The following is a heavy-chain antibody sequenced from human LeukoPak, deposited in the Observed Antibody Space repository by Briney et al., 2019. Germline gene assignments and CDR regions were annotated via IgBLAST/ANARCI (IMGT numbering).Heavy chain of an antibody. J-gene: IGHJ4*02. CDR3: ARLREIPVFGVVTKSTSYFDY. CDR2: IKQDRSEK. CDR1: GFTFTNYW. Sequence: GGSLRLSCAASGFTFTNYWMSWVRQAPGEGLELVANIKQDRSEKYYVDSVKGRFTISRDNAKNSLYLQMNSLRAEDTAVYYCARLREIPVFGVVTKSTSYFDYWGQGTLVTVSS. D-gene: IGHD3-3*01. V-gene: IGHV3-7*01.